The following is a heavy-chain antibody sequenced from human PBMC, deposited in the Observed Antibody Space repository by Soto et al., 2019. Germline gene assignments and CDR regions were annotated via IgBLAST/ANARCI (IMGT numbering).Heavy chain of an antibody. Sequence: QVQLQESGPGLVKPSGTLSLTCAVSGGSISSGTWWSWVRRPPGKGREWIGEIYHSGSTNYNPSLKSRVTISVDKSKNQFSLKLSSVTAADTAVYYCARGLAVAGTNWFDPWGQGTLVTVSS. CDR1: GGSISSGTW. CDR2: IYHSGST. J-gene: IGHJ5*02. D-gene: IGHD6-19*01. CDR3: ARGLAVAGTNWFDP. V-gene: IGHV4-4*02.